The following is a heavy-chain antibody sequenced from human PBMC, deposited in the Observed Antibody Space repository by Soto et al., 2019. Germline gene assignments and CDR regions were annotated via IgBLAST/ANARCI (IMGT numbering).Heavy chain of an antibody. CDR3: AREGPPHVGPIWFDP. D-gene: IGHD1-26*01. J-gene: IGHJ5*02. CDR2: ISAYNGNT. V-gene: IGHV1-18*01. Sequence: ASVKVSCKASGYTFASYGISWVRQAPGQGLEWMGWISAYNGNTNYAQKLQGRVTMTTDTSTSTAYMELRSLRSDDTAVYYCAREGPPHVGPIWFDPWVQGTLVTVPS. CDR1: GYTFASYG.